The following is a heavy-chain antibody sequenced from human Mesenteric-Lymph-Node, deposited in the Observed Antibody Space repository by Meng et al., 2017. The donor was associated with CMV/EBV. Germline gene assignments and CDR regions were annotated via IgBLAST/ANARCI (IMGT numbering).Heavy chain of an antibody. Sequence: EVQLVESGGGLVKPGGSLRLSCAASGFTFSSYSMNWVRQAPGKGLEWVSSISSSSSYIYYADSVKGRFTISRDNAKNSLYLQMNSLRAEDTAVYYCARVSLAAAGTFWFDPWGQGTLVTV. V-gene: IGHV3-21*01. CDR2: ISSSSSYI. CDR1: GFTFSSYS. J-gene: IGHJ5*02. CDR3: ARVSLAAAGTFWFDP. D-gene: IGHD6-13*01.